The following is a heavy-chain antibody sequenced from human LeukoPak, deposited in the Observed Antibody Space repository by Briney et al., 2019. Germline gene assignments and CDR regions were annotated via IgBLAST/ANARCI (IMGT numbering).Heavy chain of an antibody. CDR1: GFTSDDYA. J-gene: IGHJ4*02. CDR3: AKDEYGVQGSSGSPFDY. CDR2: ISWNSGSI. D-gene: IGHD2-15*01. V-gene: IGHV3-9*02. Sequence: GGSLRLSCAASGFTSDDYAMHCVRQAPGQGLEWVSGISWNSGSIGYADSVKGRFTISRDNAKNSLYLQMNSLRAEDTALYYCAKDEYGVQGSSGSPFDYWGQGTLVTVSS.